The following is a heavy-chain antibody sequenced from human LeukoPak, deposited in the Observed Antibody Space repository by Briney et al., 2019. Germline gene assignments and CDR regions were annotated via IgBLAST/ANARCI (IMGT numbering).Heavy chain of an antibody. Sequence: GGSLRLSCAASGFTVSSNYMSWVRQAPGKGLEWVSVIYSGGSTYYADSVKGRFTMSRDNSKNTLYLQMNSLRAEDTAVYYCAKDTRVGTTTFDYWGQGTLVTVSS. CDR3: AKDTRVGTTTFDY. CDR1: GFTVSSNY. J-gene: IGHJ4*02. V-gene: IGHV3-53*01. CDR2: IYSGGST. D-gene: IGHD1-26*01.